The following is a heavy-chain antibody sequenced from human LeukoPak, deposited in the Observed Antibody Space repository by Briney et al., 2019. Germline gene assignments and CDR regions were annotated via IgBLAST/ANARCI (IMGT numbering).Heavy chain of an antibody. CDR1: GDTFIGYW. Sequence: ASVKVSCKASGDTFIGYWIHWVRQAPGQGLEWMGAINPRGDATIGAQKFQGRVTTTRDTSTSTVYMELSSLRSEDTAVYYCAREGQQLKHFDYWGQGTLVTVSS. CDR2: INPRGDAT. D-gene: IGHD1-1*01. CDR3: AREGQQLKHFDY. V-gene: IGHV1-46*01. J-gene: IGHJ4*02.